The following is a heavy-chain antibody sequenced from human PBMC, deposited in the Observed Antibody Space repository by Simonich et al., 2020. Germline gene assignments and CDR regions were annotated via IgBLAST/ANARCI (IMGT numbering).Heavy chain of an antibody. J-gene: IGHJ3*02. V-gene: IGHV1-18*01. CDR2: ISSTQGKT. D-gene: IGHD1-1*01. Sequence: QVQLVQSGAEVKKPGASVKVSCKASGYTFTSYGISWVRQAPGQGLEWMGWISSTQGKTNYAQKLQGRGTMTTDTSTSTAYMELRSLRSDDTAVYYCARSTTGTTAFDIWGQGTMVTVSS. CDR1: GYTFTSYG. CDR3: ARSTTGTTAFDI.